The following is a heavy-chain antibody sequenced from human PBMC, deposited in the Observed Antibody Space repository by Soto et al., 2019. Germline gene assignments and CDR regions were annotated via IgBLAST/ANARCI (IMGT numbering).Heavy chain of an antibody. CDR2: TWFDGSNE. Sequence: QVQLVESGGGVVQSGKSLRLSCAASGFDFSSYGMHWVRQAPGKGLEWVAITWFDGSNEFYGESVKERFTISRDNSKNMLYLEMNSLRAEDTAVYYCSRDDVPYCGGVCCLDYWGQGTPVTVSS. CDR1: GFDFSSYG. CDR3: SRDDVPYCGGVCCLDY. J-gene: IGHJ4*02. D-gene: IGHD2-21*02. V-gene: IGHV3-33*01.